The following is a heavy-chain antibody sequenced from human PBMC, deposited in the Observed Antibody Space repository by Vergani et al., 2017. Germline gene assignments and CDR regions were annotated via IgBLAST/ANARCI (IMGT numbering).Heavy chain of an antibody. CDR3: ARVNSSGYYYDY. D-gene: IGHD3-22*01. J-gene: IGHJ4*02. CDR1: GGSISSYY. CDR2: IYYRGST. V-gene: IGHV4-59*01. Sequence: QVQLQESGPGLVKPSETLSLTCTVSGGSISSYYWSWIRQPPGKGLEWIGYIYYRGSTNYNPSLKSRVTISVDTSKNQFSLKLSSVTAADTAVYYCARVNSSGYYYDYWGQGTLVTVSS.